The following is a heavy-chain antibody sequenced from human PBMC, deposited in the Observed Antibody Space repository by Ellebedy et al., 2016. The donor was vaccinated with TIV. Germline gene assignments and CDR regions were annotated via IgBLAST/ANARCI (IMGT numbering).Heavy chain of an antibody. CDR3: AREGWDQPYNFDD. V-gene: IGHV3-33*01. Sequence: PGGSLRLSCAASGFTFRNYGMHWVRQAPGKGLEWVAVIWHDGTNKYYADSVKGRFTVSRDNSKNTLFLQVNSLRAEDTGVYYCAREGWDQPYNFDDWGQGVLVTASS. CDR1: GFTFRNYG. J-gene: IGHJ4*02. CDR2: IWHDGTNK. D-gene: IGHD1-26*01.